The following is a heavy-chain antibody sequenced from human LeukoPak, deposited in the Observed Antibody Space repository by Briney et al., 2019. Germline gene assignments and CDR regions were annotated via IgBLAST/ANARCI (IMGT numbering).Heavy chain of an antibody. CDR1: GGSISSYY. D-gene: IGHD3-22*01. CDR2: IYYSGST. J-gene: IGHJ4*02. Sequence: PSETLSLTCTVSGGSISSYYWSWIRQSPGKGLEWIGYIYYSGSTNYNPSLKSRVTISVDTSKNQFSLKLSSVTAADTAVYYCARGSKDSSGYPFDYWGQGTLVTVSS. V-gene: IGHV4-59*08. CDR3: ARGSKDSSGYPFDY.